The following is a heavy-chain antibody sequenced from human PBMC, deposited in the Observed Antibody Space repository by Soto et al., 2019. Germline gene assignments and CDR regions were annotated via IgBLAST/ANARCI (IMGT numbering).Heavy chain of an antibody. Sequence: EVQLVESGGGLVQPGRSLRLSCAASGFTFDDYAMHWVRQAPGKGLEWVSGIRWNSGSIGYADSVKGRFTISRDNAKNSLYLQMNSLRAEDTALYYCAAWADEIGWGQGTLVTVSS. J-gene: IGHJ4*02. CDR1: GFTFDDYA. CDR2: IRWNSGSI. D-gene: IGHD7-27*01. CDR3: AAWADEIG. V-gene: IGHV3-9*01.